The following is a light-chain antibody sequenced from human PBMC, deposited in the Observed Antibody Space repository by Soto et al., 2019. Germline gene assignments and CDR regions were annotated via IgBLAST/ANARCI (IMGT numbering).Light chain of an antibody. J-gene: IGKJ1*01. CDR3: QQYNDWPRT. CDR1: QGVSSN. Sequence: MTQSPSTLSASVGDRVTITCRASQGVSSNLAWYLQKPGQAPRLLIYGASTRATGVPATFSGSGSGTEFTLTISSLQSEDFAVYYCQQYNDWPRTFGQGTKVDI. CDR2: GAS. V-gene: IGKV3-15*01.